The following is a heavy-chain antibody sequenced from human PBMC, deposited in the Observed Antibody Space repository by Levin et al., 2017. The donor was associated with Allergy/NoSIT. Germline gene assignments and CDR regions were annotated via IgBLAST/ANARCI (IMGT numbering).Heavy chain of an antibody. CDR2: INHSGFT. CDR3: ARGPPLAS. CDR1: GDSISRGSYS. V-gene: IGHV4-30-2*01. J-gene: IGHJ5*01. Sequence: SETLSLTCTVSGDSISRGSYSWSWIRQPSGKGLEWIGYINHSGFTFFNPSLKSRLTISLDRPKNQFSLRLDSVTAADTAVYCCARGPPLASWGQGILVTVSS.